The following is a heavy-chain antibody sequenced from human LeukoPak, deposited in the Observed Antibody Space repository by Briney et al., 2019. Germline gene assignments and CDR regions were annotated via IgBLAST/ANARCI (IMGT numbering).Heavy chain of an antibody. CDR2: ISAYNGNT. V-gene: IGHV1-18*01. J-gene: IGHJ4*02. CDR3: ARDSDYGDYDPQFDY. D-gene: IGHD4-17*01. Sequence: ASVKVSCKASGYTFTSYGISWVRQAPGQGLEWMGWISAYNGNTNYAQKLQGRVTMTTDTSTSTAYMELRSLRSDDTAVYYCARDSDYGDYDPQFDYWGQGTLVTVSS. CDR1: GYTFTSYG.